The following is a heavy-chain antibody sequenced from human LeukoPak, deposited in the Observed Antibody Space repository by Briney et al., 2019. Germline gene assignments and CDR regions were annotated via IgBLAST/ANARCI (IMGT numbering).Heavy chain of an antibody. CDR2: IYSDDIT. CDR3: ARGRDSRGWQFDY. CDR1: GFTVSSYY. Sequence: PGGSLRLSCAASGFTVSSYYMTWVRQAPGKGLEWVSVIYSDDITYYADSVKGRFTISRDNSKNTLYLQMNSLRAEDTAVYYCARGRDSRGWQFDYWGQGTLVTVSS. D-gene: IGHD6-19*01. J-gene: IGHJ4*02. V-gene: IGHV3-53*01.